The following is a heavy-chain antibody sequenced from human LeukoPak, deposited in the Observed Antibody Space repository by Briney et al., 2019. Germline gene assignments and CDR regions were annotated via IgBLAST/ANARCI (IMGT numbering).Heavy chain of an antibody. D-gene: IGHD6-13*01. CDR3: VKLSSRVSQTIDY. V-gene: IGHV3-30*02. J-gene: IGHJ4*02. Sequence: GSLRLSCAASGFTFSSYGMHWVRQAPGKGLEWVAVIWYDGSNKYYADSVKGRFTISRDNSKNTLYLQMRSLRAEDTAVYYCVKLSSRVSQTIDYWGQGTLVTVSS. CDR1: GFTFSSYG. CDR2: IWYDGSNK.